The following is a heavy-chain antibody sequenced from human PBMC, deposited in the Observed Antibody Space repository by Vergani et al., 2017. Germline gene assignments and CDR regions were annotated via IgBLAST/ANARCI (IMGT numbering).Heavy chain of an antibody. J-gene: IGHJ6*02. V-gene: IGHV3-23*01. CDR3: AKANPRNSGYDYLYYYHAMDV. CDR2: ISGSGGST. D-gene: IGHD5-12*01. Sequence: EVQLLESGGDLVQPGGSLRLSCAASGFTFNHYAMNWVRQAPGKGLEWFSGISGSGGSTYYAGSLKGRFTISRDSSKNTLYLQMNSLSAGDTAVYYCAKANPRNSGYDYLYYYHAMDVWGQGTTVTVSS. CDR1: GFTFNHYA.